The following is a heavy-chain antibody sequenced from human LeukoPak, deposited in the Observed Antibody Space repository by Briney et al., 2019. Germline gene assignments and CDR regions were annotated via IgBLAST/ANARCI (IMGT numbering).Heavy chain of an antibody. CDR1: GYTFTSYG. J-gene: IGHJ3*02. D-gene: IGHD6-13*01. Sequence: ASVKVSCKASGYTFTSYGISWVRQAPGQGLEWMGWISAYNGNTNYAQKLQGRVTMTTDTSTSTAYVELRSLRSDDTAVYYCARSGIAAAGTKAFDIWGQGTMVTVSS. CDR3: ARSGIAAAGTKAFDI. V-gene: IGHV1-18*01. CDR2: ISAYNGNT.